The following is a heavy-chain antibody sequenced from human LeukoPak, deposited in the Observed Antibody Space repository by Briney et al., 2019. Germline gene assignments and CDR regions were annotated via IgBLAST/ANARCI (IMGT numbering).Heavy chain of an antibody. Sequence: ASVKVSCKASGYTFTSYGISWVRQAPGQGLEWMGWISAYNGNTNYAQKLQGRVTMTTDTSTSTAYMELRSLRSDDTAVYYCARGNGGRYQLLFNDYWGQGTLVTVSS. D-gene: IGHD2-2*01. V-gene: IGHV1-18*01. CDR3: ARGNGGRYQLLFNDY. CDR1: GYTFTSYG. CDR2: ISAYNGNT. J-gene: IGHJ4*02.